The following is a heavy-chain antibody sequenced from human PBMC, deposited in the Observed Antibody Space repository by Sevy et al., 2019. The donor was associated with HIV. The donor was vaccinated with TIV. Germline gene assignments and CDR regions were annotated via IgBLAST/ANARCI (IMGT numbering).Heavy chain of an antibody. J-gene: IGHJ4*02. V-gene: IGHV5-51*01. CDR2: IYPDDSDI. D-gene: IGHD3-22*01. CDR1: GYRFSSYW. Sequence: GGSLRLSCRASGYRFSSYWIAWVRQVPGKGLEWMGIIYPDDSDIRYSTSLQGQVTISVDKSISTAYLQWSSLEASDTAMYFCARRFYDSTGYPQYFFDYWGQGTLVTVSS. CDR3: ARRFYDSTGYPQYFFDY.